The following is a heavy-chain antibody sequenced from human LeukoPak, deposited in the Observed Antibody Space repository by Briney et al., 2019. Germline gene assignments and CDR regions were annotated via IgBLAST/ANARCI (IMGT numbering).Heavy chain of an antibody. CDR1: GGSISSSSYY. V-gene: IGHV4-39*07. Sequence: SETLSLTCTVSGGSISSSSYYWGWIRQPPGKGLEWIGSIYYSGSTYYDPSLKSRVTISVDTSKNQFSLKLSSVTAADTAVYYCARDRAAVAYLDYWGQGTLVTVSS. CDR3: ARDRAAVAYLDY. J-gene: IGHJ4*02. CDR2: IYYSGST. D-gene: IGHD6-19*01.